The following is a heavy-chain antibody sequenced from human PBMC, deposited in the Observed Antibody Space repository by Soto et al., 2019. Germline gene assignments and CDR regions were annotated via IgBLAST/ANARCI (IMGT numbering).Heavy chain of an antibody. D-gene: IGHD6-13*01. J-gene: IGHJ5*02. CDR1: GFTFDDYA. CDR3: AKDPLPQYSSSWYNWFDP. CDR2: ISWNSGSI. V-gene: IGHV3-9*01. Sequence: GGSLRLSCAASGFTFDDYAMHWVRQAPGKGLKWVSGISWNSGSIGYADSVKGRFTISRDNAKNSLYLQMNSLRAEDTALYYCAKDPLPQYSSSWYNWFDPWGQGTLVTVSS.